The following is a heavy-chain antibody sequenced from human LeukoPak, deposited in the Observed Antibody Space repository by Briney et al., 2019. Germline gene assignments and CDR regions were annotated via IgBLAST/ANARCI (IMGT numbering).Heavy chain of an antibody. CDR2: VHYTGRT. V-gene: IGHV4-59*01. D-gene: IGHD6-19*01. Sequence: SETLSLTCTVSGDSISDYYWSWIRQPPGKGLEWIGYVHYTGRTDYNPSLKSRVTISIDTSKNQFSLRLSSVTAADTAVYYCARAISSGWKDAFDIWGQGTMVTVSS. J-gene: IGHJ3*02. CDR1: GDSISDYY. CDR3: ARAISSGWKDAFDI.